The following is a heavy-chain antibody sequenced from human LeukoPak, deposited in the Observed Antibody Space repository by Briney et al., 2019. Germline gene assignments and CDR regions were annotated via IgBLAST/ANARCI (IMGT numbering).Heavy chain of an antibody. V-gene: IGHV4-59*01. CDR2: IYYSGST. CDR3: ARASIPTTYYYGSGISNWFDP. Sequence: PSETLSLTCTVSGGSISSYYWSWIRQPAGKGLEWIGYIYYSGSTNYNPSLKSRVTISVDTSKNQFSLKLSSVTAADTAVYYCARASIPTTYYYGSGISNWFDPWGQGTLVTVSS. J-gene: IGHJ5*02. CDR1: GGSISSYY. D-gene: IGHD3-10*01.